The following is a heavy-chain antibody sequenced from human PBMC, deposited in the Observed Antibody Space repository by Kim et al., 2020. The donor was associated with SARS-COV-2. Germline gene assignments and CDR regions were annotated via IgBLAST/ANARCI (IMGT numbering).Heavy chain of an antibody. CDR3: ARHIVVVPGAIKRWWAFDI. V-gene: IGHV5-51*01. CDR2: IYPGDSDT. Sequence: GESLKISCKGSGYSFTSYWIGWVRQMPGKGLEWMGIIYPGDSDTRYSPSFQGQVTISADKSISTAYLQWSSLKASDTAMYYCARHIVVVPGAIKRWWAFDIWGQGTMVTVSS. D-gene: IGHD2-2*02. CDR1: GYSFTSYW. J-gene: IGHJ3*02.